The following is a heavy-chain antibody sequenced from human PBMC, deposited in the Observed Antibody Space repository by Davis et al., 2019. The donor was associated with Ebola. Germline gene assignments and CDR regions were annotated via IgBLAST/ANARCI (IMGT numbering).Heavy chain of an antibody. Sequence: AASVKVFCKASGYSFTNYTLHWVRQAPGQRLEWMGWINTGNGNTEYSQKFQGRVTITRDTSASTAYMEVSSLTSEDMAVYYCARDEFDFWGQGTLVTVSS. CDR1: GYSFTNYT. CDR2: INTGNGNT. CDR3: ARDEFDF. V-gene: IGHV1-3*04. J-gene: IGHJ4*02.